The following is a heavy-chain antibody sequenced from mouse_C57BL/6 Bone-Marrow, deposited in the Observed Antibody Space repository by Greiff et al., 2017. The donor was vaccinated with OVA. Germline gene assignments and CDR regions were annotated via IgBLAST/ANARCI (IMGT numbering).Heavy chain of an antibody. CDR2: IDPSDSYT. D-gene: IGHD1-1*01. J-gene: IGHJ2*01. Sequence: QVQLQQPGAELVMPGASVKLSCKASGYTFTSYWMHWVKQRPGQGLEWIGEIDPSDSYTNYNQKFKGKSTLTVDKSSSTAYMQLSSLTSEDSAVYYCARGVRSTVVDYFDYWGQGTTRTVSS. CDR1: GYTFTSYW. V-gene: IGHV1-69*01. CDR3: ARGVRSTVVDYFDY.